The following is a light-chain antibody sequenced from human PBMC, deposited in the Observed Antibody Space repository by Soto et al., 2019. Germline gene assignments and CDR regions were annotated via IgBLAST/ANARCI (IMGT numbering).Light chain of an antibody. Sequence: DIQMTQSPSTLSASVGDRVTITCRASQSISSWLAWNQQKPGKAPKLLIYDASSLESGVPSRFSGSGSGTEFTLTISSLQPDDFTTYYCQQYNSNSWTFGQGTKVEIK. V-gene: IGKV1-5*01. J-gene: IGKJ1*01. CDR1: QSISSW. CDR3: QQYNSNSWT. CDR2: DAS.